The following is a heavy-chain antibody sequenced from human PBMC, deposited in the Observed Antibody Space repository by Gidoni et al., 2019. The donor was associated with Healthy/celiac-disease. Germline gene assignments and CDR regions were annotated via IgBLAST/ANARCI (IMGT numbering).Heavy chain of an antibody. D-gene: IGHD3-3*01. J-gene: IGHJ4*02. CDR1: VVNFSTHP. V-gene: IGHV3-23*01. CDR3: ARDPKPVLRFLELLLGVVDY. Sequence: VQLLESGGGLVQPGGSLSLSCVASVVNFSTHPMRWVLQAPGKGLEWVSTIIGSGGSTYYAKSVKGRFTISRDNSKNTLYLQMNSLMADDTAVYYCARDPKPVLRFLELLLGVVDYWGQGTLVTVSS. CDR2: IIGSGGST.